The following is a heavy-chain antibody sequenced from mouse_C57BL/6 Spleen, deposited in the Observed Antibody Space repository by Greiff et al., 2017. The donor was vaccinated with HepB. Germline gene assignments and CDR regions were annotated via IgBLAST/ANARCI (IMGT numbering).Heavy chain of an antibody. CDR3: ATNNYYGSSYWYFDV. CDR2: ISSGSSTI. J-gene: IGHJ1*03. CDR1: GFTFSDYG. D-gene: IGHD1-1*01. Sequence: EVQLQQSGGGLVKPGGSLKLSCAASGFTFSDYGMHWVRQAPEKGLEWVAYISSGSSTIYYADTVKGRFTISRDNAKNTLFLQMTSLRSEDTAMYYCATNNYYGSSYWYFDVWGTGTTVTVSS. V-gene: IGHV5-17*01.